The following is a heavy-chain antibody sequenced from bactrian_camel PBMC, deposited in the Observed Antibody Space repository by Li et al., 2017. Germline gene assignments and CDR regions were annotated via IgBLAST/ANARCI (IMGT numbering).Heavy chain of an antibody. CDR3: ATHGYTWGYYY. CDR1: EHIVSTYY. J-gene: IGHJ4*01. D-gene: IGHD3*01. V-gene: IGHV3-2*01. CDR2: SPGSST. Sequence: VQLVESGGGLVQPGGSLRLSCAASEHIVSTYYMTWVRQAPGKGLEWVSSSPGSSTYYADSVKGRFTISRDNAKNTVYLQMNSLKPEDTALYYCATHGYTWGYYYWGQGTQVTVS.